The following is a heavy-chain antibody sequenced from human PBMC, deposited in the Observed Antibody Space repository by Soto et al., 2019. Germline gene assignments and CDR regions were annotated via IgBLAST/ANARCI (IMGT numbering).Heavy chain of an antibody. J-gene: IGHJ6*02. CDR2: MSNDGRNK. CDR3: AKGSSSVYYYYYGIDV. Sequence: PGGSLRLSCVASGFTFSGYGMHWVRQAPGKGLEWVAVMSNDGRNKYYADSVKGRFTISRDNSKDLLYLQMNSLRAEDTAVYYCAKGSSSVYYYYYGIDVWGQGTTVTVSS. CDR1: GFTFSGYG. V-gene: IGHV3-30*18. D-gene: IGHD6-6*01.